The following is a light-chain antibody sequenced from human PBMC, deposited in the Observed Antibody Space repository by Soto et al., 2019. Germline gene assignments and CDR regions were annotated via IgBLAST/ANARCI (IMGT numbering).Light chain of an antibody. CDR2: DAS. J-gene: IGKJ4*01. Sequence: EIVLTQSPATLSLSPGEIATLSCRASESVSRYLAWYQQKPGQAPRLIIYDASNRATGIPTRFSGSGSGTDFTLTISSLEPDDFAVYYCQQRSRTFGGGTKVEI. CDR3: QQRSRT. V-gene: IGKV3-11*01. CDR1: ESVSRY.